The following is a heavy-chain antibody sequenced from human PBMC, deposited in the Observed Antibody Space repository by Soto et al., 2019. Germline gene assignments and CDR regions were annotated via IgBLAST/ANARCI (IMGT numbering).Heavy chain of an antibody. CDR2: MYPGDSNT. CDR3: ARWPGGFDY. Sequence: GESLTISCKGSGYNFTRFWIVWVRQMPGKGLEWMGIMYPGDSNTRYSPSFQGQVTISADKSITTAYLQWSSLKASDTAIYYCARWPGGFDYWGQGTMVTVSS. V-gene: IGHV5-51*01. CDR1: GYNFTRFW. J-gene: IGHJ4*02.